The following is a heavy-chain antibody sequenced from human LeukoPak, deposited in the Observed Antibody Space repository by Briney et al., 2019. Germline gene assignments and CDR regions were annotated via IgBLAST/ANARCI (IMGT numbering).Heavy chain of an antibody. CDR3: AKGKYSSGGVPDY. Sequence: RGSLRLSCAVSGFSVSNNYMNWVRQAPGKGLEWVSSISGGGESTYYADSVKGRFTVSRDNSKNTLYLQINSLRGEDTAVYYCAKGKYSSGGVPDYWGQGTLVTVSS. V-gene: IGHV3-23*01. D-gene: IGHD6-19*01. J-gene: IGHJ4*02. CDR2: ISGGGEST. CDR1: GFSVSNNY.